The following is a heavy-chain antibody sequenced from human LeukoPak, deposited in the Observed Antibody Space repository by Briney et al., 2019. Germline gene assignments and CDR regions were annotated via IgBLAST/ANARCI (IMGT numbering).Heavy chain of an antibody. D-gene: IGHD2-21*01. J-gene: IGHJ4*02. CDR1: GGSISSSSYY. Sequence: SETLSLTCTVSGGSISSSSYYWGWIRQPPGKGLEWIGSIYYSGSTYYNPSLKSRVTISVDTSKNQFSLKLSSVTAADTAVYYCARVHSDYWGQGTLVTVSS. CDR2: IYYSGST. V-gene: IGHV4-39*01. CDR3: ARVHSDY.